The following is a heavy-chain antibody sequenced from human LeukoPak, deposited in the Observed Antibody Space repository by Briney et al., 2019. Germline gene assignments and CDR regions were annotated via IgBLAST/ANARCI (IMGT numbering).Heavy chain of an antibody. V-gene: IGHV3-23*01. Sequence: GGSLRLSCAASGFTFSSYAMNWVRQAPGKGLEWVSVIGGSGGSTYYADSVKGRFTISRDNSKSTLYLQMNSLRAEDTAVYYCAKDKVLFSNYYFDYWGQGTLVTVSS. CDR1: GFTFSSYA. CDR3: AKDKVLFSNYYFDY. CDR2: IGGSGGST. D-gene: IGHD2-21*01. J-gene: IGHJ4*02.